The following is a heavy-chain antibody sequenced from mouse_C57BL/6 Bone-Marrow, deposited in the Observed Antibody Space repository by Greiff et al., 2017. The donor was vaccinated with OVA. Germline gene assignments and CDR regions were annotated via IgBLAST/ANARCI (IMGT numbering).Heavy chain of an antibody. V-gene: IGHV5-6*01. CDR2: ISSGGSYT. D-gene: IGHD2-1*01. CDR1: GFTFSSYG. Sequence: EVKLMESGGDLVKPGGSLKLSCAASGFTFSSYGMSWVRQTPDKRLEWVATISSGGSYTYYPDSVKGRFTISRDNAKNTLYLQMSSLKSEDTAMYYCAPNYYGNSPWFAYWGQGTLVTVSA. J-gene: IGHJ3*01. CDR3: APNYYGNSPWFAY.